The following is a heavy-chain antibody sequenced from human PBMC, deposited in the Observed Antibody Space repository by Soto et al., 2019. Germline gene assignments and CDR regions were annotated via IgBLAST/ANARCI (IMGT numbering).Heavy chain of an antibody. CDR3: ARWGLWGSRDPVQY. D-gene: IGHD3-16*01. V-gene: IGHV1-18*01. J-gene: IGHJ4*02. CDR2: ISAYNGNT. CDR1: GYTFTSYG. Sequence: QVQLVQSGAEVKKPGASVKVSCKASGYTFTSYGISWVRQAPGQGLEWMGWISAYNGNTNYAQKLQGRVTRTTDTSTSTDYMELRSLRSDDTAVDYWARWGLWGSRDPVQYWGQGTLVTVSS.